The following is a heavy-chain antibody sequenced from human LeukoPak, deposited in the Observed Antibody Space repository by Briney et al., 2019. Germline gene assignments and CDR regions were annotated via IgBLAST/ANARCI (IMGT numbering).Heavy chain of an antibody. CDR3: ARERPGSSGWYTH. J-gene: IGHJ4*02. D-gene: IGHD6-19*01. Sequence: GESLKISCKGSGYSFTSYWIGWVRQMPGKGLECMGIIFPGDSDTRYSPSFLGEVTFSVDMSTATAYLEWSSLKASDSAMYFCARERPGSSGWYTHWGEGTLVTVSS. V-gene: IGHV5-51*01. CDR1: GYSFTSYW. CDR2: IFPGDSDT.